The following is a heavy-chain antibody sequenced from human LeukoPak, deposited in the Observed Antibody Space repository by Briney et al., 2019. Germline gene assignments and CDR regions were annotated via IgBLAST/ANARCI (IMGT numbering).Heavy chain of an antibody. Sequence: GGSLRLSCAAPGFTFSSYAMSWVRQAPGKGLEWVSAISGSGGSTYYADSVKGRFTISRDNSKNTLYLQMNSLRAEDTAVYYCAKPGRGTNYGMDVWGQGTTVTVSS. V-gene: IGHV3-23*01. CDR2: ISGSGGST. CDR3: AKPGRGTNYGMDV. CDR1: GFTFSSYA. D-gene: IGHD3-16*01. J-gene: IGHJ6*02.